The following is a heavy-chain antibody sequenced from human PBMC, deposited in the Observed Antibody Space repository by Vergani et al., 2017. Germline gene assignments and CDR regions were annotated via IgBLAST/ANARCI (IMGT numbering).Heavy chain of an antibody. CDR1: GYSISSGYY. V-gene: IGHV4-38-2*01. Sequence: QVQLQESGPGLVKPSETLSLTCAVSGYSISSGYYWGWIRQPPGKGLEWIGSIYHSGSTYYNPSLKSLATISIDTSENVISLRLTSVTAADTAVYYCARYSGGYVWGSYEAWFDPWGQGTLVTVSS. D-gene: IGHD3-16*01. CDR3: ARYSGGYVWGSYEAWFDP. CDR2: IYHSGST. J-gene: IGHJ5*02.